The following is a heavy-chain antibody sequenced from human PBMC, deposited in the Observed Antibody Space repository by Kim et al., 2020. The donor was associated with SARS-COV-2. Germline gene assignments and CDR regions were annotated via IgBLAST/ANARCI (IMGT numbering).Heavy chain of an antibody. J-gene: IGHJ6*02. D-gene: IGHD5-12*01. CDR1: GGTFSSYA. V-gene: IGHV1-69*13. CDR3: ARDGYSGYDPDYYYYGMDV. CDR2: IIPIFGTA. Sequence: SVKVSCKASGGTFSSYAISWVRQAPGQGLEWMGGIIPIFGTANYAQKFQGRVTITADESTSTAYMELSSLRSEDTAVYYCARDGYSGYDPDYYYYGMDVWGQGTTVTVSS.